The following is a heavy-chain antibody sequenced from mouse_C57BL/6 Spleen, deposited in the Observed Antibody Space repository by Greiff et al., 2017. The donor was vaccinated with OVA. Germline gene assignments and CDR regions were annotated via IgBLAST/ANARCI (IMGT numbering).Heavy chain of an antibody. CDR1: GYAFSSSW. D-gene: IGHD1-1*01. CDR3: ASPTTGYYFDY. CDR2: IYPGDGDT. V-gene: IGHV1-82*01. J-gene: IGHJ2*01. Sequence: LVESGPELVKPGASVKISCKASGYAFSSSWMNWVKQRPGKGLEWIGRIYPGDGDTNYNGKFKGKATLTADKSSSTAYMQLSSLTSEDSAVYFCASPTTGYYFDYWGQGTTLTVSS.